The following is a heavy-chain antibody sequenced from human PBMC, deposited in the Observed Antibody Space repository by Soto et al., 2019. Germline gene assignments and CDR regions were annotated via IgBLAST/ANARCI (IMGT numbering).Heavy chain of an antibody. D-gene: IGHD1-26*01. CDR1: GYNFSPYF. V-gene: IGHV3-74*01. CDR3: VRDRGNPDSFDT. CDR2: IKGDGTTT. J-gene: IGHJ3*02. Sequence: EAHLVESGGGLPQPGGSLRLSCVASGYNFSPYFMAWVRQGPGRGLEWVSHIKGDGTTTAYADSVRGRFIISRDNGRNPLCLQMQSLRDEDTAVYYCVRDRGNPDSFDTWGQGTTVIVSS.